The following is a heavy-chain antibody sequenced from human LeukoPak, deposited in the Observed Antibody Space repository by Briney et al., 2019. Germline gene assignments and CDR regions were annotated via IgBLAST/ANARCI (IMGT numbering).Heavy chain of an antibody. V-gene: IGHV3-30*18. CDR1: GFTFSSYA. J-gene: IGHJ3*02. CDR3: AKFFTGEYVRAFDI. CDR2: ISYDGSNK. Sequence: GRSLRLSCAASGFTFSSYAMHWVRQAPGKGLEWVALISYDGSNKYYADSVKGRFTISRDNSKNTLYLQMNSLRAEGTAVYYCAKFFTGEYVRAFDIWGQGTMVTVSS. D-gene: IGHD3-10*02.